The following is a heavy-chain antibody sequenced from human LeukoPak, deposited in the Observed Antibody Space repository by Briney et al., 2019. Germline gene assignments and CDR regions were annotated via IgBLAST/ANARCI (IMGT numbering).Heavy chain of an antibody. CDR3: GYTNNFYH. V-gene: IGHV3-7*01. CDR1: GLXFGGQW. J-gene: IGHJ4*02. Sequence: PGESLRLSCVASGLXFGGQWLNWVRQAPGQGLEWVANIKHGGGEKFYVDSVKGRFTISRDDGQNSLSLHMNNVTVEDTAVYYCGYTNNFYHWGQGALVVVSA. D-gene: IGHD3-16*02. CDR2: IKHGGGEK.